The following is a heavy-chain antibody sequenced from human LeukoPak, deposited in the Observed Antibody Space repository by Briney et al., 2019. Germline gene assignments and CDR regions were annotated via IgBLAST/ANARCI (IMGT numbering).Heavy chain of an antibody. Sequence: GGSLRLSCAASGFTFSSYGMHWVRQAPGKGLEWVAFIRYDGSNKYYADSLKGRFTISRDNAKNSLYLQMSSLRAEDTAMYYCARSLWFGGSNLDYWGQGTLVTVSS. D-gene: IGHD3-10*01. CDR2: IRYDGSNK. CDR1: GFTFSSYG. J-gene: IGHJ4*02. V-gene: IGHV3-30*02. CDR3: ARSLWFGGSNLDY.